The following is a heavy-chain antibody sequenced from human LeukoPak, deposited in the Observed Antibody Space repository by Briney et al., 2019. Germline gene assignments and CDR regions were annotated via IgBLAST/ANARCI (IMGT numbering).Heavy chain of an antibody. J-gene: IGHJ4*02. D-gene: IGHD6-19*01. CDR1: GYTFTSYG. Sequence: ASVKVSCKASGYTFTSYGITWVRQAPGQGLEWMGWISAYNGNTNYAQKLQGRVTMTTDTSTSTAYMELRSLRSDDTAVYYCAREGETGYSSGWVDYWGQGTLVTVSS. CDR2: ISAYNGNT. CDR3: AREGETGYSSGWVDY. V-gene: IGHV1-18*01.